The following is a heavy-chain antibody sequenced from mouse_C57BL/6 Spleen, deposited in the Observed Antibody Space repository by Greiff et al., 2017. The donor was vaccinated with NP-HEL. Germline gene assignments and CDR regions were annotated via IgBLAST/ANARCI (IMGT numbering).Heavy chain of an antibody. Sequence: DVQLQESGPGLVKPSPSLSLTCSVTGYSFTSGYYWYWIRQFPGTILEWRGYIRYDGSNNYNPSLKNRISITRDTSKNQFFLKLNSVTTEDTAAYYCAIYYDYDDAMDYWGQGTSVTVSS. CDR1: GYSFTSGYY. CDR3: AIYYDYDDAMDY. J-gene: IGHJ4*01. V-gene: IGHV3-6*01. CDR2: IRYDGSN. D-gene: IGHD2-4*01.